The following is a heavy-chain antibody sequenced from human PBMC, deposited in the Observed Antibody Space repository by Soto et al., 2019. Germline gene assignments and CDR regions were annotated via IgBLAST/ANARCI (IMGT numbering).Heavy chain of an antibody. J-gene: IGHJ5*02. CDR2: MHYSGIA. Sequence: QVQLQESGPGLVKPSQTLSLTCTVSGGSISSGAYYWSWIRQHSEKGLEWIGYMHYSGIAYYNPSVARRITISVDTSRKQFSLKLSSVTAAATAVYYCARYYFDNSGCSNWFDPWGRGTLVAVSS. D-gene: IGHD3-22*01. V-gene: IGHV4-31*03. CDR3: ARYYFDNSGCSNWFDP. CDR1: GGSISSGAYY.